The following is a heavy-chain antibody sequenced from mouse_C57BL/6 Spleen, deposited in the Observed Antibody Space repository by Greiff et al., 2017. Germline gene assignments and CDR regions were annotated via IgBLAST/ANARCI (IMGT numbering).Heavy chain of an antibody. CDR3: ARSYGSSYGGFAY. J-gene: IGHJ3*01. V-gene: IGHV1-69*01. CDR1: GYTFTSYW. Sequence: QVQLQQPGAELVMPGASVKLSCKASGYTFTSYWMHWVKQRPGQGLEWIGEIDPSDSYTNYNQKFKGKSTLTVDKSSSTAYMQLSSLTSEDSAVYYCARSYGSSYGGFAYWGQGTLVTVSA. D-gene: IGHD1-1*01. CDR2: IDPSDSYT.